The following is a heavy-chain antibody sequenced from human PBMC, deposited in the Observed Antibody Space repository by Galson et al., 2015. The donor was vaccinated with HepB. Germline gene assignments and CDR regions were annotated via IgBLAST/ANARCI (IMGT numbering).Heavy chain of an antibody. J-gene: IGHJ6*02. CDR2: MYYTGST. CDR3: ARIDTSGWYNPYYYYGMDV. CDR1: GGSISDSSFY. Sequence: ETLSLTCTVSGGSISDSSFYWGWIRQPPGKGLEWIGNMYYTGSTHYNPSLKSRVTISVDTSKNQFSLKLSSVTAADAALYYFARIDTSGWYNPYYYYGMDVWGQGTTVTISS. D-gene: IGHD6-19*01. V-gene: IGHV4-39*07.